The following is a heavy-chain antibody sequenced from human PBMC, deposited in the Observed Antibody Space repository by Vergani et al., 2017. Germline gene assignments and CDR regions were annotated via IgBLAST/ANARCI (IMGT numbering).Heavy chain of an antibody. V-gene: IGHV4-59*01. CDR2: IYYSGST. D-gene: IGHD6-13*01. CDR3: ASAYSSSWYPY. Sequence: QVQLQESGPGLVKPSETLSLICTVSGGSISSYYWSWIRQPPGKGLEWIGYIYYSGSTNYNPSLKSRVTISVDTSKNQFSLKLSSVTAADTAVYYCASAYSSSWYPYWGQGTLVTVSS. J-gene: IGHJ4*02. CDR1: GGSISSYY.